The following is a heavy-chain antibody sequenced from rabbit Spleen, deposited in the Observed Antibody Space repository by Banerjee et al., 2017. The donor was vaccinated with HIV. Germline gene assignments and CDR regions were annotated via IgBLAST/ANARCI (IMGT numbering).Heavy chain of an antibody. D-gene: IGHD1-1*01. CDR3: ARDLVGVIGWNFYL. CDR2: INTATGKG. J-gene: IGHJ4*01. CDR1: GVSFSDKDV. Sequence: EQLEESGGGLVKPEGSLTLTCKASGVSFSDKDVMCWVRQAPGKGLEWIACINTATGKGVYATWAKGRFTISRTSSTTVTLQMTSLTAADRAAYFCARDLVGVIGWNFYLWGPGTLVTVS. V-gene: IGHV1S45*01.